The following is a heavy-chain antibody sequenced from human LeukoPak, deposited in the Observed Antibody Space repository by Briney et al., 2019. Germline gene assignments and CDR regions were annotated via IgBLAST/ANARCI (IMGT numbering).Heavy chain of an antibody. CDR2: ISAYNGNT. Sequence: ASVKVSCKASGYTFISYGISWVRQAPGQGLEWMGWISAYNGNTNYAQKLQGRVTMTTDTSTSTAYMELRSLRSDDTAVYYCERGGKRQLHWSEYYYMTSGAKGPRSPSP. CDR1: GYTFISYG. D-gene: IGHD6-13*01. CDR3: ERGGKRQLHWSEYYYMTS. V-gene: IGHV1-18*01. J-gene: IGHJ6*03.